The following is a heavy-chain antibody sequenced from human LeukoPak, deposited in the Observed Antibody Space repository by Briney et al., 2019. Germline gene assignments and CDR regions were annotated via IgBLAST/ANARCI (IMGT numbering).Heavy chain of an antibody. V-gene: IGHV4-34*01. CDR3: AGRVYCSGGSCPYDL. J-gene: IGHJ5*02. CDR2: INHSGST. CDR1: GGSFSGYY. Sequence: PSETLSLTCAVYGGSFSGYYWSWIRQPPGKGLEWIGEINHSGSTNYNPSLKSRVTISVDTSKNQFSLKLSSVTAADTAVYYCAGRVYCSGGSCPYDLWGQGTLVTVSS. D-gene: IGHD2-15*01.